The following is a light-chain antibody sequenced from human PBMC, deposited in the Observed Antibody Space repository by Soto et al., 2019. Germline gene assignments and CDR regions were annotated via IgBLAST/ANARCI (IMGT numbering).Light chain of an antibody. CDR3: QAWDSSTVV. CDR1: KLGDKY. J-gene: IGLJ2*01. V-gene: IGLV3-1*01. CDR2: QDS. Sequence: SYELTQPPSVSVSPGQTASITCSGAKLGDKYACWYQQKPGQSPVLVIYQDSKRPSGIPERFSGSNSGNTATLTISGTQAMDEADYCCQAWDSSTVVFGGGTKRTVL.